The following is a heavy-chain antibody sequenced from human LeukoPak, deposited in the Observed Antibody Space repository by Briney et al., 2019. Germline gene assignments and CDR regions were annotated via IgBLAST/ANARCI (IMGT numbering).Heavy chain of an antibody. J-gene: IGHJ4*02. CDR3: ARGESTVTLDY. D-gene: IGHD4-17*01. V-gene: IGHV4-38-2*02. CDR1: GGSISSYY. CDR2: RYHTGST. Sequence: PSETLSLTCTVSGGSISSYYWGWIRQPPGKGLEWIGSRYHTGSTHYNPSLKSRVTMSLDTSKNQFSLKLSSVTAADTAVYHCARGESTVTLDYWGQGTLVTVSS.